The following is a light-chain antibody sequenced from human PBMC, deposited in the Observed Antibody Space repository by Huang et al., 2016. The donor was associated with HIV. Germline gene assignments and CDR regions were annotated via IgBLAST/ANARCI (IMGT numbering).Light chain of an antibody. CDR1: QSLVSRDGNTY. CDR2: QVS. J-gene: IGKJ1*01. CDR3: MQGTHWPGT. Sequence: DVVMTQLPLSLPVALGQPASIFCKSSQSLVSRDGNTYLNWFQQRPGQPPRRLIYQVSNWDTGVPDRFSGSGSGTHFALRINRVEAEDVAIYYCMQGTHWPGTFGQGTKMEI. V-gene: IGKV2D-30*01.